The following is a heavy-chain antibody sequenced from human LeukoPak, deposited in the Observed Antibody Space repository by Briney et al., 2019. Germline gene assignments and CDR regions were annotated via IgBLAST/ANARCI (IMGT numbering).Heavy chain of an antibody. CDR1: GYTFTDSY. J-gene: IGHJ6*03. D-gene: IGHD2-8*01. CDR3: ARSARHCNNGVCFTDYYIDL. CDR2: INPNSGDP. Sequence: VSVKVSCKTSGYTFTDSYIHWVRQAPGQGLEWMGRINPNSGDPNYPQKFQGRVTMTRDTSISTAYMEMSSLTSDDTAVYYCARSARHCNNGVCFTDYYIDLWGKGTTVIVSS. V-gene: IGHV1-2*06.